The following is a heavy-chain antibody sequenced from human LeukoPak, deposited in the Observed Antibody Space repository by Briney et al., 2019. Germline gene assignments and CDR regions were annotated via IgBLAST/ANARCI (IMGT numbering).Heavy chain of an antibody. CDR1: GYSISSGYY. CDR3: ARHSGYDILTGYYPWYFDY. J-gene: IGHJ4*02. V-gene: IGHV4-38-2*01. Sequence: SETLSLTCAVSGYSISSGYYWGWIRQPPGKGLEWIGSMHHSGSTDYNPSLKRRVTISVDTSKNQFSLKLRPVTAADTAVYYCARHSGYDILTGYYPWYFDYWGQGTLVTVSS. CDR2: MHHSGST. D-gene: IGHD3-9*01.